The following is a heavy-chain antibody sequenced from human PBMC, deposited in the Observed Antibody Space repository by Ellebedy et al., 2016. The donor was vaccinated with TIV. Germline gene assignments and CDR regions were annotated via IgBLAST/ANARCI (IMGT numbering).Heavy chain of an antibody. Sequence: PGGSLRLSCAASGFTFSSYAMSWVRQAPEKGLEWVSAISGSGGSTYYADSVKGRFTISRDISKTTLFLQMNSLRAEDTAVYYCAKASTLWFGELLSSYYFDYWGQGTLVTVSS. CDR3: AKASTLWFGELLSSYYFDY. CDR1: GFTFSSYA. D-gene: IGHD3-10*01. CDR2: ISGSGGST. V-gene: IGHV3-23*01. J-gene: IGHJ4*02.